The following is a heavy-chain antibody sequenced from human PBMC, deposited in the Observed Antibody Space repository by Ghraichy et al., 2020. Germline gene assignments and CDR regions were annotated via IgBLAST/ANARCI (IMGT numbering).Heavy chain of an antibody. CDR2: IRGSGDSS. V-gene: IGHV3-23*01. Sequence: GESLNISCAASGFIFRNYVMSWVRQAPGKGLEWVSVIRGSGDSSFYADSVKGRFTISRDNSKNTLFLQMDSLRAEDTAVYYCAKKLEPYYFDCWGQGTLVTVSS. D-gene: IGHD1-1*01. CDR1: GFIFRNYV. J-gene: IGHJ4*02. CDR3: AKKLEPYYFDC.